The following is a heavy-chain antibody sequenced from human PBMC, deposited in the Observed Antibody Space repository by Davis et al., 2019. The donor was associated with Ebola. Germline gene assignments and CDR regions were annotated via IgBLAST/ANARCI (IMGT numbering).Heavy chain of an antibody. CDR2: IKQDGSEK. D-gene: IGHD5-18*01. CDR3: ASVTTGVGYSYGYCFDY. Sequence: GESLKISCAASGFTFSNYGMHWVRQAPGKGLEWVANIKQDGSEKYYVDSVKGRFTISRDNAKNSLYLQINSLEAEETVVYYFASVTTGVGYSYGYCFDYWGQGTLVTVSS. V-gene: IGHV3-7*03. J-gene: IGHJ4*02. CDR1: GFTFSNYG.